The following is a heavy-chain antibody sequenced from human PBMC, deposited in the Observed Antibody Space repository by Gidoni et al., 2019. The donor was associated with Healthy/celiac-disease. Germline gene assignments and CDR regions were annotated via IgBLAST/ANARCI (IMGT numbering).Heavy chain of an antibody. D-gene: IGHD6-19*01. J-gene: IGHJ4*02. V-gene: IGHV3-9*01. CDR2: ISWNSGSI. CDR1: GFTFDDYA. CDR3: AKDTGPSTAGTLDY. Sequence: EVQLVESGGGLVQPGRSLRLSCAASGFTFDDYAMHWVRQAPGKGLEWVSGISWNSGSIGYADSVKGRFTISRDNAKNSLYLQMNSLRAEDTALYYCAKDTGPSTAGTLDYWGQGTLVTVSS.